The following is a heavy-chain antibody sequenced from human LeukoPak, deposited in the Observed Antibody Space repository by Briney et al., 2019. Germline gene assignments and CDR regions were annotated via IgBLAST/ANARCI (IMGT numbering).Heavy chain of an antibody. CDR1: GFTFSSYA. J-gene: IGHJ4*02. CDR3: AKDRLFGGVIVLLFDY. Sequence: QPGGSLRLSCAASGFTFSSYAMSWVRQAPGKGLEWVSAISGSGGSTYYADSVKGRFTISRDNSKNTLCLQMNSLRAEDTAVYYCAKDRLFGGVIVLLFDYWGQGTLVTVSS. D-gene: IGHD3-16*02. CDR2: ISGSGGST. V-gene: IGHV3-23*01.